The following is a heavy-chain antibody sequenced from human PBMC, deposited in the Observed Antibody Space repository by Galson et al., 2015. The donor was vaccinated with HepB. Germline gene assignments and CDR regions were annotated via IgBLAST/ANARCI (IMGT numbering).Heavy chain of an antibody. CDR3: ARPRIVGAIREAFDV. D-gene: IGHD1-26*01. CDR2: IIPPFGTP. J-gene: IGHJ3*01. CDR1: GGTLSSYV. V-gene: IGHV1-69*13. Sequence: QSGAEVKKPGASVKVSCKASGGTLSSYVISWVRQAPGQGLEWMGGIIPPFGTPNYAQKFQGRVTITADDSTNTAYMELSSLRSEDTAVYYCARPRIVGAIREAFDVWGQGTMVTVSS.